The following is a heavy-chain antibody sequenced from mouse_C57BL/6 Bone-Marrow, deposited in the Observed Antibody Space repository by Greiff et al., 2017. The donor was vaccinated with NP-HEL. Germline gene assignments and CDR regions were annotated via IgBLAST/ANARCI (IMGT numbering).Heavy chain of an antibody. CDR1: GYTFTSYG. V-gene: IGHV1-81*01. J-gene: IGHJ3*01. D-gene: IGHD2-5*01. CDR2: IYPRSGNT. CDR3: ARSGDYSNSWFAY. Sequence: VQLQQSGAELARPGASVKLSCKASGYTFTSYGISWVKQRTGQGLEWIGEIYPRSGNTSYNEKFKGQATLTADKSTSTAYMELRSLTSEDSAVYFCARSGDYSNSWFAYWGQGTLVTVSA.